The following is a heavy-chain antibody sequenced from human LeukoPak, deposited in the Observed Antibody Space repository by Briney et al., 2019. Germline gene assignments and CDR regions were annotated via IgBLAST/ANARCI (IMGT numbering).Heavy chain of an antibody. CDR3: ARDDPNSSNYYMDV. J-gene: IGHJ6*03. CDR1: GFTFSDYY. D-gene: IGHD6-19*01. V-gene: IGHV3-11*01. Sequence: GGSLRLSCAASGFTFSDYYMTWIRQAPGKGLEWVSYISSSGSTKYYTDSVKGRFTISRDNAKNSLYLQMNSLRDEDTAVYYCARDDPNSSNYYMDVWAKGTTVTVSS. CDR2: ISSSGSTK.